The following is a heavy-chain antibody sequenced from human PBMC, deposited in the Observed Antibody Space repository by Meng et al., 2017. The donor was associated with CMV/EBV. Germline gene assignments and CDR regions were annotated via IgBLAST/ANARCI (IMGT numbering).Heavy chain of an antibody. J-gene: IGHJ6*02. CDR2: INHSGST. CDR1: GGSFSGYY. V-gene: IGHV4-34*01. Sequence: GSLRLSCAVYGGSFSGYYWSWIRQPPGKGLEWIGEINHSGSTNYNPSLKSRVTISVDTSKNQFSLKLSSVTTADTAVYYCARVGCSSTSCYGMDVWGQGTTVTVSS. D-gene: IGHD2-2*01. CDR3: ARVGCSSTSCYGMDV.